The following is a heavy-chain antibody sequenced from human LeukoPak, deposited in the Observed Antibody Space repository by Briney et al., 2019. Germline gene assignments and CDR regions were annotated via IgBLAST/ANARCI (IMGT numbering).Heavy chain of an antibody. D-gene: IGHD3-10*01. CDR2: IYYSGST. CDR3: ASSDYGSGSYYSDLYFDY. J-gene: IGHJ4*02. Sequence: SETLSLTCTVSGGSISSGGYYWSWIRQHPGKGLEWIGYIYYSGSTYYNPSLKSRVTISVDTSKNQFSLKLSSVTAADTAVYYCASSDYGSGSYYSDLYFDYWGQGTLATVSS. V-gene: IGHV4-31*03. CDR1: GGSISSGGYY.